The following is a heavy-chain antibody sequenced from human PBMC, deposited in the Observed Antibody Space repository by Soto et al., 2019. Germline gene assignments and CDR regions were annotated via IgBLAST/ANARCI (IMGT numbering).Heavy chain of an antibody. J-gene: IGHJ4*02. CDR1: GGSISDYY. CDR3: ARHKVRGSWSYFDY. V-gene: IGHV4-59*08. D-gene: IGHD6-13*01. CDR2: IYYSGST. Sequence: QVQLQESGPGLVKPSETLSLTCAVSGGSISDYYWSWIRQPPGTGLEWIGYIYYSGSTNYIPSLKRRVTISIDPSKNQVSLKLSSVTAADTAVYYCARHKVRGSWSYFDYWGQGTLVTVSS.